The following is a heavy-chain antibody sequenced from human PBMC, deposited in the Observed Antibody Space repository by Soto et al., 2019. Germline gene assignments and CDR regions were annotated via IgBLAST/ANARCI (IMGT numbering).Heavy chain of an antibody. Sequence: EVQVVESGGGLVKPGGSLTLSCDFTFSLYSMNWVRQAPGKGLEWVASISSGGAYIKYADSVQGRFTISRDNAKSSVSLQMSSLRVEDTAVYFCTRDEGGSYDSWFHPWGQGTQVTVSA. D-gene: IGHD1-26*01. CDR3: TRDEGGSYDSWFHP. CDR2: ISSGGAYI. J-gene: IGHJ5*02. V-gene: IGHV3-21*01. CDR1: TFSLYS.